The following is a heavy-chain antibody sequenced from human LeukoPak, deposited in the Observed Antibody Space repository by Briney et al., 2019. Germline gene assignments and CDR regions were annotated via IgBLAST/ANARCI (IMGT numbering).Heavy chain of an antibody. D-gene: IGHD3-10*01. V-gene: IGHV4-38-2*02. CDR2: IYHSGTT. J-gene: IGHJ5*02. CDR3: ARGVPYYYGSGSYP. Sequence: SETLSLTCTVSGYSLSSGYYWGWIRQPPGKGLEWIGSIYHSGTTYYDPSLKSRVTISVDTSKNQYSLKLSSVTAADTAVYYCARGVPYYYGSGSYPWGQGTLVTVSS. CDR1: GYSLSSGYY.